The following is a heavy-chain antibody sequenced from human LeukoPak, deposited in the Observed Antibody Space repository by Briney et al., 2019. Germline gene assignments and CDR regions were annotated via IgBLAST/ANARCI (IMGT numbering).Heavy chain of an antibody. V-gene: IGHV2-5*02. CDR3: AHSPWPKGYFDWVFRKNWFDP. CDR1: GFSLSTSGVG. J-gene: IGHJ5*02. D-gene: IGHD3-9*01. Sequence: SGPTLVKPTQTLTLTCTFSGFSLSTSGVGVGWIRQPPGKALEWLALIYWDDAKRYSPSLKSRLTITKDTSKNQVVLTMTNMDPVDTATYYCAHSPWPKGYFDWVFRKNWFDPWGQGTLVTVSS. CDR2: IYWDDAK.